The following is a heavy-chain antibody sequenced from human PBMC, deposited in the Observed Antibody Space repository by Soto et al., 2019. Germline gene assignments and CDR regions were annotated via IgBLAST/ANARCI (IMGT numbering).Heavy chain of an antibody. J-gene: IGHJ3*02. CDR2: ISAYNGNT. V-gene: IGHV1-18*01. D-gene: IGHD3-10*01. Sequence: ASVKGACKASGYTFTSYGSSWVRQAPGQGLEWMGWISAYNGNTNYAQKLQGRVTMTTDTSTSTAYMELRSLRSDDTAVYYCARARNYYGSGSYYPDAFDIWGQGIMVTVSS. CDR1: GYTFTSYG. CDR3: ARARNYYGSGSYYPDAFDI.